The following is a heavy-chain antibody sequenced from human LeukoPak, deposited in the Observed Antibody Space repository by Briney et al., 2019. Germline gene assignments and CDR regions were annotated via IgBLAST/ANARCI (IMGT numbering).Heavy chain of an antibody. J-gene: IGHJ5*02. Sequence: ASVTVSCKASGYTFTSYDINWVRQATGQGLEWMGWMNPNSGNTGYAQKFQGRVTMTRNTSISTAYMELSSLRSEDTAVYYCARQYYYGSGSYNWFDPWGQGTLVTVSS. CDR1: GYTFTSYD. D-gene: IGHD3-10*01. V-gene: IGHV1-8*01. CDR2: MNPNSGNT. CDR3: ARQYYYGSGSYNWFDP.